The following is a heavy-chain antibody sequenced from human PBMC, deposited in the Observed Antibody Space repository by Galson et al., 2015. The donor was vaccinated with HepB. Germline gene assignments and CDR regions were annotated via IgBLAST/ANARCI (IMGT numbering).Heavy chain of an antibody. V-gene: IGHV4-31*03. J-gene: IGHJ6*03. CDR2: VFFTST. CDR3: ARGIGAPQVFFYYMDV. CDR1: GAPILKGGYY. Sequence: TLSLTCRVSGAPILKGGYYWSWIRQVPGKGPEWLGQVFFTSTQVSPSVESRATLSMDTTQNEFSLRLESVTPADTAVYYCARGIGAPQVFFYYMDVWGKGTAVTVSS. D-gene: IGHD1-26*01.